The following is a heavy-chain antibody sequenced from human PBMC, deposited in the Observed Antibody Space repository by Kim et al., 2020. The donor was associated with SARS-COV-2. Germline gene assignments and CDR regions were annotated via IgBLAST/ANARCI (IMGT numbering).Heavy chain of an antibody. J-gene: IGHJ4*02. Sequence: FYVDSVKGRFTISRDNANNSLYLQMTSQRDEDTAVYYCARESESSGFCDYWGQGTLVTVSS. V-gene: IGHV3-7*01. CDR3: ARESESSGFCDY. D-gene: IGHD6-19*01.